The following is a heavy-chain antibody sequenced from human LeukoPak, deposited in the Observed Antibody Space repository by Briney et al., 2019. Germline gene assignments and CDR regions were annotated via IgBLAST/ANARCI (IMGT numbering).Heavy chain of an antibody. CDR2: INHSGST. J-gene: IGHJ4*02. CDR3: ARGASPLGATRIMCY. Sequence: SEILSLTGAVYGGSFSGYYWSWIRQPPGKGLEWMGEINHSGSTNYTPPLKSRVTISVDTSKNQFSLKLSPVTAADTAVYYCARGASPLGATRIMCYWGQGTLVTVSS. CDR1: GGSFSGYY. D-gene: IGHD1-26*01. V-gene: IGHV4-34*01.